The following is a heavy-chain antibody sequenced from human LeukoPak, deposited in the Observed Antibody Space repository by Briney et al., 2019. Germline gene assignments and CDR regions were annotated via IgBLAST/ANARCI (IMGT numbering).Heavy chain of an antibody. CDR1: GFTFSSYA. CDR3: ARDPRGVGATIDDAFDI. V-gene: IGHV3-30*04. CDR2: ISYDGSNK. J-gene: IGHJ3*02. Sequence: GGSLRLSCAASGFTFSSYAMHWVRQAPGKGLEWVAVISYDGSNKYYADSVKGRVTISRDNSKNTLYLQMNSLRAEDTAVYYCARDPRGVGATIDDAFDIWGQGTMVTVSS. D-gene: IGHD1-26*01.